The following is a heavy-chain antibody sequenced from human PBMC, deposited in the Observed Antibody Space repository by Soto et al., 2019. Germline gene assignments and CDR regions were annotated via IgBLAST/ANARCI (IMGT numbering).Heavy chain of an antibody. V-gene: IGHV4-59*13. CDR1: GGSFGTNY. CDR3: ATDSAGRGPFDP. Sequence: SETLSLTCTISGGSFGTNYWSWIRQAPGKGLEWIGYTYHTGSTKYNPSLKSRATISVDTSKNQFSLTLNSAAAADTAVYYCATDSAGRGPFDPWGQGILVTSPQ. CDR2: TYHTGST. D-gene: IGHD3-10*01. J-gene: IGHJ5*02.